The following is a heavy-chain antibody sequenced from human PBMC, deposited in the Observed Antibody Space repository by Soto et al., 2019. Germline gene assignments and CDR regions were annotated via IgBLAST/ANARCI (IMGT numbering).Heavy chain of an antibody. J-gene: IGHJ6*02. D-gene: IGHD3-10*01. CDR3: ARDLITMVRGVIIPPYYYYYGMDV. V-gene: IGHV1-18*04. Sequence: ASVKVSCKASGYTFTSYGISWVRQAPGQGLEWMGWISAYNGNTNYAQKLQGRVTMTTDTSTSTAYMELRSLRSDDTAVYYCARDLITMVRGVIIPPYYYYYGMDVWGRGTTVTVSS. CDR2: ISAYNGNT. CDR1: GYTFTSYG.